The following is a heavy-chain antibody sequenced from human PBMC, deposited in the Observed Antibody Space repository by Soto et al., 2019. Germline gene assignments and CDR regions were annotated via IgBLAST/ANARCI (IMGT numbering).Heavy chain of an antibody. Sequence: PSETLSLTCTVSGGSISTYYWSWIRQPAGKGLEWIGRIDTSGSTYYNPSLKSRVTISVDTSKNQFSLKLSSVTAADTAVYYCEWLDYYYGMDVWGQGTTVTVSS. J-gene: IGHJ6*02. CDR3: EWLDYYYGMDV. CDR2: IDTSGST. V-gene: IGHV4-4*07. CDR1: GGSISTYY. D-gene: IGHD3-22*01.